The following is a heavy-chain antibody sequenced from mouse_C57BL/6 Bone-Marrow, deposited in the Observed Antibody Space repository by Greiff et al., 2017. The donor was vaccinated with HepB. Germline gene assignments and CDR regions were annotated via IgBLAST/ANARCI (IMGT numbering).Heavy chain of an antibody. Sequence: VQLQQSGPVLVKPGASVKMSCKASGYTFTDYYMNWVKQSHGKSLEWIGVSNPYNGGTSYNQKFKGKATLTVDKSSSTAYMELNSLTSEDSAVYYGARGDYYGSSYKRVDYWGQGTSVTVSS. CDR1: GYTFTDYY. D-gene: IGHD1-1*01. V-gene: IGHV1-19*01. J-gene: IGHJ4*01. CDR3: ARGDYYGSSYKRVDY. CDR2: SNPYNGGT.